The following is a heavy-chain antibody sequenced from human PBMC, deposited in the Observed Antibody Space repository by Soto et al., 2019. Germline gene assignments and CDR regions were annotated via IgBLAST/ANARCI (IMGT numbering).Heavy chain of an antibody. D-gene: IGHD3-9*01. V-gene: IGHV3-23*01. Sequence: HPGGSLRLSCAASGFTFSSYAMSWVRQAPGKGLEWVSAISGSGGSTYYADSVKGRFTISRDNSKNTLYLQMNSLRAEDTAVYHCAKDEPYYDILTGYSAGYYYYYMDVWGKGTTVTVSS. CDR1: GFTFSSYA. J-gene: IGHJ6*03. CDR2: ISGSGGST. CDR3: AKDEPYYDILTGYSAGYYYYYMDV.